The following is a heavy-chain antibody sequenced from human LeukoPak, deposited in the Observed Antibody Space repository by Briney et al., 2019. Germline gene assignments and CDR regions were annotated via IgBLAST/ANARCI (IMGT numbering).Heavy chain of an antibody. V-gene: IGHV3-20*04. Sequence: GGSLRLSCAASRFTFDEYGMSWVRQTAGKGLEWVSGINWNGRSIGYADSVKGRFTISRDNSKNTLYLQMNSLRAEDTAVYYCAPSPRSYAAFDYWGQGTLVTVSS. CDR1: RFTFDEYG. CDR2: INWNGRSI. J-gene: IGHJ4*02. D-gene: IGHD4-17*01. CDR3: APSPRSYAAFDY.